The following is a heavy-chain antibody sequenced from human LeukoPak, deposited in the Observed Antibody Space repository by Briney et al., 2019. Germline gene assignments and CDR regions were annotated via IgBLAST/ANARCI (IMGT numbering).Heavy chain of an antibody. Sequence: SGTLSLTCAVSGGSISSSNWWSWVRQPPGKGLEWIGEIYHSGSTNYSPSLKSRVTISVDKSKNQFSLKLSSVTAADTAVYYCARVGDGESLGNAFDIWGQGTMVTVSS. J-gene: IGHJ3*02. CDR3: ARVGDGESLGNAFDI. V-gene: IGHV4-4*02. D-gene: IGHD3-10*01. CDR2: IYHSGST. CDR1: GGSISSSNW.